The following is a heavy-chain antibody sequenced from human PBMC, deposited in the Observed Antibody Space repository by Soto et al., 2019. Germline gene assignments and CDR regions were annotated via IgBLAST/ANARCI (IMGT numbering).Heavy chain of an antibody. J-gene: IGHJ2*01. CDR2: IYYSGST. V-gene: IGHV4-59*01. Sequence: IRQTPGKGLEWIGYIYYSGSTNYNPSLKSRVTISVDTSKNQFSLKLSSVTAVDTAEDEGIRDVRSVSAFLLNRSSDL. D-gene: IGHD3-10*02. CDR3: IRDVRSVSAFLLNRSSDL.